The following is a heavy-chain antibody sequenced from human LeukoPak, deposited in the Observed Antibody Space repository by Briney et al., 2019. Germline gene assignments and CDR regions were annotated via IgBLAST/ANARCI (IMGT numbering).Heavy chain of an antibody. CDR3: ARVSTIMGRGYNYFDP. Sequence: ASVKVSCKASGYTFNTYGISWVRQAPGQGLEWMGWISGYSGETNYAQNLQGRVAVTADESTSTVYMELSSLRSDDTALYYCARVSTIMGRGYNYFDPWGQGTLVTVSS. J-gene: IGHJ5*02. D-gene: IGHD2/OR15-2a*01. CDR2: ISGYSGET. V-gene: IGHV1-18*01. CDR1: GYTFNTYG.